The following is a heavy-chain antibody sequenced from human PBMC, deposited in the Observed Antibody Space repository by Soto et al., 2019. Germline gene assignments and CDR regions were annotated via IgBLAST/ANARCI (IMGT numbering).Heavy chain of an antibody. J-gene: IGHJ4*02. V-gene: IGHV3-64D*06. CDR2: INNNGDTT. Sequence: GGSLRLSCAASGFTFSSFGMHWVRQAPGKGLEYVSVINNNGDTTYYADSVKGRFTISRDNSKSTLFLQMSSLRTEDTAVYYCVKTGRFGQLVPSDYWGQGTLVTVSS. CDR1: GFTFSSFG. CDR3: VKTGRFGQLVPSDY. D-gene: IGHD6-6*01.